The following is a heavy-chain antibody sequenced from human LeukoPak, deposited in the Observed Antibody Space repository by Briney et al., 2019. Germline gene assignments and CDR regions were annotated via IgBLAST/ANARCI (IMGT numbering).Heavy chain of an antibody. V-gene: IGHV3-48*01. J-gene: IGHJ6*02. D-gene: IGHD6-19*01. CDR3: ARGNRWLVFYYYGMDV. CDR2: SSSSSSTI. Sequence: PGGSLRLSCAASGFTFSSYSMNWVRQAPGKGLEWVSYSSSSSSTIHYADSVKGRFTISRDNAKNSLYLQMNSLRAEDTAVYYCARGNRWLVFYYYGMDVWGQGTTVTVSS. CDR1: GFTFSSYS.